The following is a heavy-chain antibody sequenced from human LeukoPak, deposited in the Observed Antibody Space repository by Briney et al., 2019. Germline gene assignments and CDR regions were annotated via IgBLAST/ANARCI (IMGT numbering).Heavy chain of an antibody. D-gene: IGHD3-16*01. J-gene: IGHJ4*02. CDR3: ARGPAGDPFDH. Sequence: PGGSLRLSCAASGFTFSIYNMNWVRQAPGKGLEWVSSISSSGTYIYYADSVKGRFTISRDTAKNSLYLQMNSLRAEDTAVYYCARGPAGDPFDHWGQGTLVTVSS. V-gene: IGHV3-21*01. CDR1: GFTFSIYN. CDR2: ISSSGTYI.